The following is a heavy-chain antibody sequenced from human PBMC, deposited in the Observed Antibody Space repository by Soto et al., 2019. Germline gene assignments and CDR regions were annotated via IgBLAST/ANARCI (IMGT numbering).Heavy chain of an antibody. V-gene: IGHV1-18*01. Sequence: QVQLVQSGAEVKKPGASVKVSCKASGYTFTSYGISWVRQAPGQGLEWMGWISAYNGNINYAQKLQGRVTMTTDTSTSTSYMELRSLRYADTAVYYCARVWGIVVVVAATLGAFDIWGQGKMVTVSS. CDR2: ISAYNGNI. CDR1: GYTFTSYG. CDR3: ARVWGIVVVVAATLGAFDI. J-gene: IGHJ3*02. D-gene: IGHD2-15*01.